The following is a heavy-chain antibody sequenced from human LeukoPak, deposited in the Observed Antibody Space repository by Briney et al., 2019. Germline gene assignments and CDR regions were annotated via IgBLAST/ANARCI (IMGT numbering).Heavy chain of an antibody. J-gene: IGHJ4*02. D-gene: IGHD6-19*01. CDR1: GFAFGTYS. Sequence: PGGSLRLSCAASGFAFGTYSVNWVRQAPGKGLEWVSYISSDSSTIYYADSVKGRFIISRDNAKNLLYLQMNSLRDEDTAVYYCTRVPYSTGAFDYWGQGTLVTASS. V-gene: IGHV3-48*02. CDR3: TRVPYSTGAFDY. CDR2: ISSDSSTI.